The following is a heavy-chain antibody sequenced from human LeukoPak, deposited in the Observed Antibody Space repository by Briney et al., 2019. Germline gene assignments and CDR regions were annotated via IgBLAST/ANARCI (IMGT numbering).Heavy chain of an antibody. Sequence: SETLSLTCAVYGGSFSGYYWSWIRQPPGKGLEWIGEINHSGSTNYNPSLKSRVTISVDTSKNQFSLKLSSVTAADTAVYYCARGPIVVPAAINRLAAATYMDVWGKGTTVTVSS. D-gene: IGHD2-2*02. J-gene: IGHJ6*03. CDR1: GGSFSGYY. CDR2: INHSGST. CDR3: ARGPIVVPAAINRLAAATYMDV. V-gene: IGHV4-34*01.